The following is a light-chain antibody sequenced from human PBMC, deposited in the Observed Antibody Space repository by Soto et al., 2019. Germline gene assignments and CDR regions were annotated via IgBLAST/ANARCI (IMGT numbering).Light chain of an antibody. CDR3: QQYKDWPTT. Sequence: ETVMTQSPVTLSVSPGDTATLCYRASQRVSSHLAWYQQKPGQAPRLLIYAASTRATGIPARFSGSGAGTDFTLTITSLQSEDFGVYFCQQYKDWPTTFGQGTKVDIK. J-gene: IGKJ1*01. CDR2: AAS. CDR1: QRVSSH. V-gene: IGKV3-15*01.